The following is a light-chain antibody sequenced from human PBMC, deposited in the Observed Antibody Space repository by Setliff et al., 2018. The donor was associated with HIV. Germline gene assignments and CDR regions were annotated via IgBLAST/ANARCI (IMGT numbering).Light chain of an antibody. J-gene: IGLJ1*01. CDR3: QSYDSSLSAYV. V-gene: IGLV1-40*01. CDR2: TNI. Sequence: QSVLTQPPSVSGAPGQRVSISCSGSSSNIGAGFDVHWYQQLPGTAPKLLIYTNIYRPSGVPDRFSASKSATSASLAISGLQAGDEADYYCQSYDSSLSAYVFGSGTKVTVL. CDR1: SSNIGAGFD.